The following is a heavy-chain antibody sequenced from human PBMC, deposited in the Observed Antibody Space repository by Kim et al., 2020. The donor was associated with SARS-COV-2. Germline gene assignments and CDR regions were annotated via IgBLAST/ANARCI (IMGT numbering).Heavy chain of an antibody. CDR3: ATDEDNAVTMVRGGHYYYYGMDV. V-gene: IGHV1-24*01. Sequence: ASVKVSCKVSGYTLTELSMHWVRQAPGKGLEWMGGFDPEDGETIYAQKFQGRVTMTEDTSTDTAYMELSSLRSEDTAVYYCATDEDNAVTMVRGGHYYYYGMDVWGQGTTVTVSS. D-gene: IGHD3-10*01. J-gene: IGHJ6*02. CDR2: FDPEDGET. CDR1: GYTLTELS.